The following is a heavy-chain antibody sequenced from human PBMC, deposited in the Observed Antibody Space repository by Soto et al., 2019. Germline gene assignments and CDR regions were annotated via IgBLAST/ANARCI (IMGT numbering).Heavy chain of an antibody. CDR1: GYTFTSYG. CDR3: ARGSRMFNWNYAGPFGS. Sequence: GASVKVSCKASGYTFTSYGISWVRQAPGQWLEWMGWISAYNGNKNYAQKLQGRVTMTTDTSTSTAYMELRSLRSDDTAVYYCARGSRMFNWNYAGPFGSWGQGTLVTVSS. CDR2: ISAYNGNK. D-gene: IGHD1-7*01. V-gene: IGHV1-18*04. J-gene: IGHJ5*01.